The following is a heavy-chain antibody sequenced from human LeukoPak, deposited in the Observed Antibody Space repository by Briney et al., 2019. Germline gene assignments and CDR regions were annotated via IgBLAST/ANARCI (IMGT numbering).Heavy chain of an antibody. CDR2: INHSGST. CDR3: AVSGSYAFDY. V-gene: IGHV4-34*01. Sequence: TSETLSLTCAVYGGSFSGYYWSWIRQPPGKGLEWIGEINHSGSTNYNPSLKSRVTISVDTSKNQFSLKLSSVTAADTAVYYCAVSGSYAFDYWGQGTLVTVSS. D-gene: IGHD1-26*01. J-gene: IGHJ4*02. CDR1: GGSFSGYY.